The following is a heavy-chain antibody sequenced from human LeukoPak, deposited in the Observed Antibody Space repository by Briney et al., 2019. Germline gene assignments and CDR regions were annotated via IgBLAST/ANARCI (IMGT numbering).Heavy chain of an antibody. J-gene: IGHJ4*02. V-gene: IGHV3-48*03. CDR3: VRDYRGGWNDY. CDR1: GVTFSSYE. D-gene: IGHD1-26*01. CDR2: ISSSGSTI. Sequence: GGSLRHSCAASGVTFSSYERNWVRQAPGKGLEWVSYISSSGSTIYYADSVKGRFTISRDNAKNSLFLQMNNLRVDDTAVYYCVRDYRGGWNDYWGQGTLVTVSS.